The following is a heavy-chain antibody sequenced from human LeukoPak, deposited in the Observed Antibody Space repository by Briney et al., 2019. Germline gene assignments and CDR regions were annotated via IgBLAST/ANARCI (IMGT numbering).Heavy chain of an antibody. CDR2: INPSGGST. CDR1: GYTFTSDY. D-gene: IGHD1-26*01. J-gene: IGHJ6*03. CDR3: ATVGPIVGAHYYYYYYMDV. Sequence: ASVKVSCKASGYTFTSDYMHWVRQAPGQGLEWMGIINPSGGSTSYAQKFQGRVTMTRDTSTSTVYMELSSLRSEDTAVYYCATVGPIVGAHYYYYYYMDVWGKGTTVTVSS. V-gene: IGHV1-46*01.